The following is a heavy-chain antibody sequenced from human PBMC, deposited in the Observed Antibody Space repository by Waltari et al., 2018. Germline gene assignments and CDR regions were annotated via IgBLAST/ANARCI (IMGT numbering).Heavy chain of an antibody. CDR2: FNPDTGGA. CDR1: TKIPPTYY. V-gene: IGHV1-2*02. CDR3: ATKLGRGNWLDP. Sequence: QVQLVQSGAELKKPGASVNVSCNISTKIPPTYYLQWGRQAPGQGLEWLGWFNPDTGGAFYARKFRGRITMTSDTSINTVYLHLSGLRYDDTAVYFCATKLGRGNWLDPWGQGSLVTVSS. J-gene: IGHJ5*02. D-gene: IGHD7-27*01.